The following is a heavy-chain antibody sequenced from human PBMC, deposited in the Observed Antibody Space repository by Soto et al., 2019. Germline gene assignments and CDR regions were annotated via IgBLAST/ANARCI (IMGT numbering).Heavy chain of an antibody. CDR3: ARGRLRFLVSPVRFDY. CDR2: INHSGST. V-gene: IGHV4-34*01. Sequence: SETLSLTCAVYGGSVSGYYWSWIRQPPGKGLEWIGEINHSGSTNYNPSLKSRVTISVDTSKNQFSLKLSSVTAADTAVYYCARGRLRFLVSPVRFDYWGQGTLVTVSS. J-gene: IGHJ4*02. D-gene: IGHD3-3*01. CDR1: GGSVSGYY.